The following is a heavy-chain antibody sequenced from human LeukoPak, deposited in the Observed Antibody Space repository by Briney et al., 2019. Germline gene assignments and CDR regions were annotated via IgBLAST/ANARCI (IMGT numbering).Heavy chain of an antibody. Sequence: GGSLRLSCAASGFTFRDYWMYWVRQAPGKGLEWVSIIYSGGSTYYADSVKGRFTISRDNSKNTLYLQMNSLRAEDTAVYYCARDSSAYYAFDMWGQGTMVTVSS. V-gene: IGHV3-53*01. CDR1: GFTFRDYW. D-gene: IGHD3-22*01. CDR2: IYSGGST. J-gene: IGHJ3*02. CDR3: ARDSSAYYAFDM.